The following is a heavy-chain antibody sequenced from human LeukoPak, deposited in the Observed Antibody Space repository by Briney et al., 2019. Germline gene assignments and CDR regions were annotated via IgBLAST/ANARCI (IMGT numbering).Heavy chain of an antibody. V-gene: IGHV4-61*02. CDR3: ASSHHRYCSSTSCYYYYMDV. J-gene: IGHJ6*03. CDR1: GDSISSGSYY. CDR2: IYTSGST. Sequence: SETLSLTCTVSGDSISSGSYYWSWIRQPAGKGLEWIGRIYTSGSTNYNPSLKRRVTISVDTSKNQFSLELSSVTAADTAVYYCASSHHRYCSSTSCYYYYMDVWGKGTTVTVSS. D-gene: IGHD2-2*01.